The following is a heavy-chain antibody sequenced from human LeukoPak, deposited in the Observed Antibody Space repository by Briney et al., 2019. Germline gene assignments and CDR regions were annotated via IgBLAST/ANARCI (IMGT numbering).Heavy chain of an antibody. J-gene: IGHJ4*02. D-gene: IGHD5-24*01. CDR1: GFTFSSYN. CDR2: TSSSSIYI. Sequence: GGSLRLSCVVSGFTFSSYNMNWVRQAPGKGLEWVSSTSSSSIYIYYADSLKGRFTISRDNARNSLYLQMNSLRAEDTAVYYCARPRGNVEMATIPFDYWGQGTVVTVSS. V-gene: IGHV3-21*01. CDR3: ARPRGNVEMATIPFDY.